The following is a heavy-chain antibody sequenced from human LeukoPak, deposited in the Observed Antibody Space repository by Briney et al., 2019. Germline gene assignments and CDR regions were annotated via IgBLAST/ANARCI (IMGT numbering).Heavy chain of an antibody. V-gene: IGHV3-21*01. CDR2: ISSSSSYI. D-gene: IGHD1-26*01. J-gene: IGHJ4*02. CDR3: ARDRTGSRTFDY. CDR1: GFAFSSYS. Sequence: GGSLRLSCAASASGFAFSSYSMHWVRQAPGKGLEWVSSISSSSSYIYYADSLKGRFTISRDNAKNSLYLQMNSLRAEDTAVYYCARDRTGSRTFDYWGQGTLVTVSS.